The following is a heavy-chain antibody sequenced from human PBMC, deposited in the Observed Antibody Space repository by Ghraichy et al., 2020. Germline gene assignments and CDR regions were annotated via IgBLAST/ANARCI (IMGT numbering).Heavy chain of an antibody. CDR3: ARDPLRYFDWLNYYYYGMDV. J-gene: IGHJ6*02. CDR1: GGSFSGYY. D-gene: IGHD3-9*01. V-gene: IGHV4-34*01. CDR2: INHSGST. Sequence: ESLNISCAVYGGSFSGYYWSWIRQPPGKGLEWIGEINHSGSTNYNPSLKSRVTLSVDTSTNQFSLKLSSVTAADTAVYYCARDPLRYFDWLNYYYYGMDVWSQGTTVTVSS.